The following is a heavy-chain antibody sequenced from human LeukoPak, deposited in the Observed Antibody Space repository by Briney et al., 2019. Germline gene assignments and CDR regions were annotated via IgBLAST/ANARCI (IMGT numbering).Heavy chain of an antibody. CDR2: IYDGGGT. Sequence: GGSLRLSCAASGFTVSNSYMSWVRQAPGKGLEWVSVIYDGGGTFYSEPVKGRFTISRDYSKNTLYLQMNSLRADDTAVYYCARDSSGPAFWGQGTLVTVSS. J-gene: IGHJ4*02. V-gene: IGHV3-53*01. CDR1: GFTVSNSY. CDR3: ARDSSGPAF. D-gene: IGHD6-19*01.